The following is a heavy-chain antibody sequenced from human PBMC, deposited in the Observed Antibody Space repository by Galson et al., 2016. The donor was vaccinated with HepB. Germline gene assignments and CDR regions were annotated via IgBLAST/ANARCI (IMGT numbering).Heavy chain of an antibody. Sequence: SVKVSCKASGYTFTSYYLHWVRQAPGQGLEWMGIINPSGGSTDSAQKFQGRLTMTRDTSTSTVYMELSSLRSEDTAVYYCARVGLYGGNSGYALDIWGHGTVGTVSS. CDR1: GYTFTSYY. J-gene: IGHJ3*02. V-gene: IGHV1-46*01. D-gene: IGHD4-23*01. CDR3: ARVGLYGGNSGYALDI. CDR2: INPSGGST.